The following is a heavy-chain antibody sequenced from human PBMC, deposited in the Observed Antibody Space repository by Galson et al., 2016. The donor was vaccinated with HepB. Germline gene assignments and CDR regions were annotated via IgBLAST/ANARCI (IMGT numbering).Heavy chain of an antibody. Sequence: SLRLSCAASGFSFSLYGMHWVRQAPGKGLEWVSAISASGGNTYYADSVMGRFTISRDNSKNTLYLQMNSLRAEDTAIYYCAKDIPPRGHDAFDIWGRGTMVTVSS. D-gene: IGHD2-21*01. V-gene: IGHV3-23*01. CDR1: GFSFSLYG. J-gene: IGHJ3*02. CDR2: ISASGGNT. CDR3: AKDIPPRGHDAFDI.